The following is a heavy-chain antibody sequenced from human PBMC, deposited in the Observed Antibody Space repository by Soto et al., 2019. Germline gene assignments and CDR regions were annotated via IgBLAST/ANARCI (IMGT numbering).Heavy chain of an antibody. CDR3: AALGVNFDH. V-gene: IGHV1-58*01. CDR1: GFTFTSSA. CDR2: IGVGSGNR. Sequence: QMQLVQSGPEVKKPGTSVKVSCKASGFTFTSSAVQWVRQARGQRFEWIGWIGVGSGNRHYAQKFQERVTITRDMSTNTAYMELSSLRSEDTAVYYCAALGVNFDHWGQGTLVTVSS. J-gene: IGHJ4*02. D-gene: IGHD2-8*01.